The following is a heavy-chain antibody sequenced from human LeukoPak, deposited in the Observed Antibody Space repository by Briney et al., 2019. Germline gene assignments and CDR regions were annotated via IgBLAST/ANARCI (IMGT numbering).Heavy chain of an antibody. Sequence: GGSLRLSCVASGFSFSSYPMNWVRQAPGKGLEWVSAISGGGGSTDYADSVKGRFTISRDNSKNTLYLQMNSLRAEDTAVYYCAKDRGYNSGWNFDYWGQGTLVTVSS. J-gene: IGHJ4*02. D-gene: IGHD6-19*01. CDR1: GFSFSSYP. CDR2: ISGGGGST. CDR3: AKDRGYNSGWNFDY. V-gene: IGHV3-23*01.